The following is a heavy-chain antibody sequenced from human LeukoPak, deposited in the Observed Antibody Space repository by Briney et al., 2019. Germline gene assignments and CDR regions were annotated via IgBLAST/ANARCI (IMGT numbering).Heavy chain of an antibody. CDR1: GYTFTSYG. CDR2: ISAYNGNT. CDR3: ARDDGYFYDSSGRLGNWFDP. Sequence: ASVKVSCKASGYTFTSYGISWVRQAPGQGLEWMGWISAYNGNTNYAQKLQGRVTMTTDTSTSTAYMELRSLRFDDTAVYYCARDDGYFYDSSGRLGNWFDPWGQGTLVTVSS. V-gene: IGHV1-18*01. J-gene: IGHJ5*02. D-gene: IGHD3-22*01.